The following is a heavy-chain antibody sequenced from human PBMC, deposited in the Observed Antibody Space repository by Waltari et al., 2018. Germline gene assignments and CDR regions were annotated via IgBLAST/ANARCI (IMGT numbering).Heavy chain of an antibody. CDR1: GGSISSSSYY. CDR2: IYYSGST. D-gene: IGHD6-13*01. Sequence: QLQLQESGPGLVKPSETLSLTCTVPGGSISSSSYYWGWIRQPPGKGLEWIGSIYYSGSTYYNPSLKRRVTISVDTSKNQFSLKLSSVTAADTAVYYCARRKGSSSWPNAFDIWGQGTMVTVSS. V-gene: IGHV4-39*01. CDR3: ARRKGSSSWPNAFDI. J-gene: IGHJ3*02.